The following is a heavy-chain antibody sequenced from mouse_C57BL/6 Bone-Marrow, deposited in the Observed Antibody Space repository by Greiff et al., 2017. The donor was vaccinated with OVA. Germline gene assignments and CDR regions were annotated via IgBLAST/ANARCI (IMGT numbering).Heavy chain of an antibody. CDR3: TRDSNLYAMDY. Sequence: EVKVVESGAGLVKPGGSLKLSCAASGFTFSSYAMSWVRQTPEKRLEWVAYISSGGDYIYYADTVKGRFTISRDNARNTLYLQMSSLKSEDTAMYYCTRDSNLYAMDYWGQGTSVTVSS. D-gene: IGHD2-5*01. J-gene: IGHJ4*01. V-gene: IGHV5-9-1*02. CDR2: ISSGGDYI. CDR1: GFTFSSYA.